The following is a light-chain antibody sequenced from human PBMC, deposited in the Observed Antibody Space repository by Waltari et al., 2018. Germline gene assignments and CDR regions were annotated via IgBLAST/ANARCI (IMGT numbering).Light chain of an antibody. J-gene: IGLJ2*01. V-gene: IGLV2-23*02. CDR2: AVT. Sequence: QSALTQAASVSGSLGQSITISCTGTTNDVGAYDLFSWYQQHPGKAPRLIIYAVTERPSVVSHRFSGSKSGNTASLTISGLQAEDEADYHCCSYAGGRTYVVFGGGTKLTVL. CDR3: CSYAGGRTYVV. CDR1: TNDVGAYDL.